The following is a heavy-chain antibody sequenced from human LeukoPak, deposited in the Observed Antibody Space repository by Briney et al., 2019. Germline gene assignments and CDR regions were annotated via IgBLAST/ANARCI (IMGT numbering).Heavy chain of an antibody. V-gene: IGHV4-61*02. D-gene: IGHD2-2*01. CDR2: IYTSGST. CDR1: GGSISSGSYY. J-gene: IGHJ4*02. CDR3: AREVVSAAKYDY. Sequence: SETLSLTCTVSGGSISSGSYYWSWIRQPAGKGLEWIGRIYTSGSTNYNPSLKSRVTISVDTSKNQFSLKLSSVTAADTAVYYSAREVVSAAKYDYWGQGTLVTVSS.